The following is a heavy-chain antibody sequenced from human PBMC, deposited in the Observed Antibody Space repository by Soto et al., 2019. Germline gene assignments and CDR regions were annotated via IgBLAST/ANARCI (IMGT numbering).Heavy chain of an antibody. D-gene: IGHD3-9*01. J-gene: IGHJ5*02. CDR3: ASGGGDYDILTGPTPPNWFDP. V-gene: IGHV4-4*02. CDR1: GVSISSSNW. CDR2: IYHSGST. Sequence: KAXESLSLACVVSGVSISSSNWWSWVRQPPGKGLEWIGEIYHSGSTNYNPSLKSRVTISVDKSKNQFSLKLSSVTAADTAVYYCASGGGDYDILTGPTPPNWFDPWGQGTLVTVYS.